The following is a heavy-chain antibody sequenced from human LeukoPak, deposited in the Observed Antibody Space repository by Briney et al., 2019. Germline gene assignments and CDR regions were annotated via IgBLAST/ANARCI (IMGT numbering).Heavy chain of an antibody. CDR1: GFTFSSCS. CDR3: ARDLAGHYYGSGSSFDY. D-gene: IGHD3-10*01. Sequence: GGSLRLSCAASGFTFSSCSMNWVRQAPGKGLEWVSYISSSSSTIYYADSVKGRFTISRDNAKNSLYLQMNSLRAGDTAVYYCARDLAGHYYGSGSSFDYWGQGTLVTVS. J-gene: IGHJ4*02. CDR2: ISSSSSTI. V-gene: IGHV3-48*04.